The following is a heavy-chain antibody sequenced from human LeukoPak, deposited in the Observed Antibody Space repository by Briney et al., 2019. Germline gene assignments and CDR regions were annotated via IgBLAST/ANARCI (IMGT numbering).Heavy chain of an antibody. CDR2: IYYSGST. J-gene: IGHJ3*02. CDR3: ARDKYLDAFDI. V-gene: IGHV4-59*06. D-gene: IGHD5-24*01. Sequence: SETLSLTCTVSGGSISSYYWSWIRQPPGKGLEWIGYIYYSGSTYYNPSLKSRVTISVDTSKNQFSLKLSSVTAADTAVYYCARDKYLDAFDIWGQGTMVTVSS. CDR1: GGSISSYY.